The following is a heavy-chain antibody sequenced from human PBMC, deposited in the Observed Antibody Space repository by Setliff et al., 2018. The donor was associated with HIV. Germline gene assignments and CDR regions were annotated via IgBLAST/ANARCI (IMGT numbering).Heavy chain of an antibody. D-gene: IGHD3-10*01. CDR1: GFSFRNFG. Sequence: PGGSLRLSCTASGFSFRNFGMTWVRQAPGKGLEWVSSISSSDDDTHYADSVKGRFTISRDNAKNSMDLQMNSLRAEDTAIYYCARKLRPGHGVDVWGQGTTVTVSS. V-gene: IGHV3-21*01. CDR2: ISSSDDDT. J-gene: IGHJ6*02. CDR3: ARKLRPGHGVDV.